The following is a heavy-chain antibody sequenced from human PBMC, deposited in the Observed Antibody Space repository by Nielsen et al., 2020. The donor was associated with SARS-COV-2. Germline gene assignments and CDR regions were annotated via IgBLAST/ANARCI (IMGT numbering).Heavy chain of an antibody. D-gene: IGHD2-2*01. CDR3: AKQGSSKEFDY. V-gene: IGHV3-23*01. Sequence: GESLKISCAASGFTFSSYAMSWVRQAPGKGLEWVSAISGSGGSTYYADSVKGRFTISRDNSKNTLYLQMNSLRAEDTAVYYCAKQGSSKEFDYWGQGTLVTVSS. CDR2: ISGSGGST. J-gene: IGHJ4*02. CDR1: GFTFSSYA.